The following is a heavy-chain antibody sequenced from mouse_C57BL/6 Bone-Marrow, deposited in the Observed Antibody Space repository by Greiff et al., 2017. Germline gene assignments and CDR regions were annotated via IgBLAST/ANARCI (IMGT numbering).Heavy chain of an antibody. CDR3: ATYVRPWFAN. CDR2: IDPSDSYT. V-gene: IGHV1-69*01. Sequence: QVQLQQPGAELVLPGASVKLSCKASGYTFTSYWMHWVKQRPGQGLEWIGEIDPSDSYTNYHQKFKGKTTLTVDKSSSTAYMQLSSLTSEDSAVYYCATYVRPWFANWGQGTLVTVSA. J-gene: IGHJ3*01. CDR1: GYTFTSYW. D-gene: IGHD2-14*01.